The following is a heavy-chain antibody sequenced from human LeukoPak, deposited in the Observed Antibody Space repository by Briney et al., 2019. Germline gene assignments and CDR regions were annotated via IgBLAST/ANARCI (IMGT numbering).Heavy chain of an antibody. CDR3: ARLPAVGANTSD. CDR1: GGSVSTTSYY. J-gene: IGHJ4*02. V-gene: IGHV4-39*01. D-gene: IGHD1-26*01. Sequence: SETLSLTCTVSGGSVSTTSYYWGWIRPPPGKGLDWIATIYYSGDKYYSSSLKTRVTISLDRSRNQFSLKLRPVTAADTAVYYCARLPAVGANTSDWGQGTLVTVSS. CDR2: IYYSGDK.